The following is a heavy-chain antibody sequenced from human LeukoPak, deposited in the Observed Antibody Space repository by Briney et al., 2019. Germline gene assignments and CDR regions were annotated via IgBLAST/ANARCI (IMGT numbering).Heavy chain of an antibody. V-gene: IGHV3-7*01. Sequence: PGGSLRLSCAASGFTFSSYWMSWVRQAPGKGLEWVANIKQDGSEKYYVDSVKGRFTISRDNAKNSLYLQMNSLRAEDTAVYYCARVVSGEYSGYDYWGQGTLVTVSS. CDR1: GFTFSSYW. CDR2: IKQDGSEK. J-gene: IGHJ4*02. D-gene: IGHD5-12*01. CDR3: ARVVSGEYSGYDY.